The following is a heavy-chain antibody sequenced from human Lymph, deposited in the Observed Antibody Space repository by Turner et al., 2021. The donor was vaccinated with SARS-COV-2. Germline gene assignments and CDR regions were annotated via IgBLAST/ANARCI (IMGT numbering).Heavy chain of an antibody. V-gene: IGHV3-33*01. J-gene: IGHJ4*02. CDR1: GFTFSSYG. CDR2: IWYDGSNK. CDR3: ARGSGAGDY. Sequence: QVQLVESGGGVVQPGRSLRLSCAASGFTFSSYGMHWVRQAPGKGLEWVAVIWYDGSNKYYADSVKGRFTISRDNSKNTLYLQRKSLRAEDTAVYSCARGSGAGDYWGQGTLVTVSS. D-gene: IGHD7-27*01.